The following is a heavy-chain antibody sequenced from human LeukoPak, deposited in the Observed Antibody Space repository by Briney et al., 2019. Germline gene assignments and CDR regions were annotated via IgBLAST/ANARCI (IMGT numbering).Heavy chain of an antibody. Sequence: PSETLSLTCTVSGDSISNSFWWSWVRQPPGKGLEWIGEIYHSGSTNYNPSLKNRVTISVDKSKNQFSLKLSSVTAADTAVYYCARTDIVATIFDYWGQGTLVTVSS. CDR2: IYHSGST. D-gene: IGHD5-12*01. CDR1: GDSISNSFW. CDR3: ARTDIVATIFDY. J-gene: IGHJ4*02. V-gene: IGHV4-4*02.